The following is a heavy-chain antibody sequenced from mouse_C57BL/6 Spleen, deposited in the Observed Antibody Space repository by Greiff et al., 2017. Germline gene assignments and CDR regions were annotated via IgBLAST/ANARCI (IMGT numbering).Heavy chain of an antibody. J-gene: IGHJ4*01. CDR3: ARRGETDAMDY. V-gene: IGHV1-81*01. CDR2: IYPRSGNT. CDR1: GYTFTSYG. Sequence: QVQLQQSGAELARPGASVKLSCKASGYTFTSYGISWVKQRTGQGLEWIGEIYPRSGNTYYNEKFKGKATLTADKSSSTAYMELRSLTSEDSAVYFCARRGETDAMDYWGQGTSVTVSS.